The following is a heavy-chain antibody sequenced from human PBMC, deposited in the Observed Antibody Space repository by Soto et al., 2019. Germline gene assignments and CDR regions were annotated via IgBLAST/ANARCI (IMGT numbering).Heavy chain of an antibody. V-gene: IGHV4-61*01. CDR1: GGSVSGGSYY. CDR3: ARGWSGSSSAFDI. D-gene: IGHD1-26*01. CDR2: IYYSGST. Sequence: QVQLQESGPGLVKPSETLSLTCTVSGGSVSGGSYYGSWIRHPPGKGLEWIGYIYYSGSTNYNPSLKSRVTISVDTSKNQFSLKLSSVTAADTAVYYCARGWSGSSSAFDIWGQGTMVTVSS. J-gene: IGHJ3*02.